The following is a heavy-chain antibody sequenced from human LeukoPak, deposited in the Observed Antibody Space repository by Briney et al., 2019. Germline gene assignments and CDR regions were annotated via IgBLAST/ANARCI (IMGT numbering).Heavy chain of an antibody. CDR1: GDSISPFY. Sequence: SETLSLTCSVSGDSISPFYWSWIRQPPGKGLDWIGYIYYKGNTNYNTSLESRVTISVDTSKNHFSLKLTSVTAADTAVYYCARVVGDGYIDYWGRGILVTVSS. V-gene: IGHV4-59*01. J-gene: IGHJ4*02. CDR3: ARVVGDGYIDY. CDR2: IYYKGNT. D-gene: IGHD1-26*01.